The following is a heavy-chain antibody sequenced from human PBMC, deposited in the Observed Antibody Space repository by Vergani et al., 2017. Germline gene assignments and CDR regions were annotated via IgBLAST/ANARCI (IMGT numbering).Heavy chain of an antibody. Sequence: EVHLLESGGGLRQPGGSLKLSCAASGFTFSTYAMSWVRQVPGKGLEWVATIDNSGRSIYYTDSVKGHFTISRDNSKSSLFLQMNSLSAEDTALYYCAKSRASLDLWGEHFQHWGRGTLVTVSS. D-gene: IGHD3-16*01. CDR3: AKSRASLDLWGEHFQH. CDR2: IDNSGRSI. J-gene: IGHJ1*01. CDR1: GFTFSTYA. V-gene: IGHV3-23*01.